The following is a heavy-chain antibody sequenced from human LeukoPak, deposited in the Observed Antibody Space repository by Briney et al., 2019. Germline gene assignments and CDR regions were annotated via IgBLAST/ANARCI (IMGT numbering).Heavy chain of an antibody. V-gene: IGHV4-59*01. CDR2: IYYSGST. D-gene: IGHD6-6*01. J-gene: IGHJ6*03. CDR3: VRDAAHYMDV. CDR1: GGSISSYY. Sequence: PSETLSLTCTVSGGSISSYYWSWIRQPPGKGLEWIGYIYYSGSTNYNPSLKSRVTISVDTSKNQFSLKLSSVTAADTAVYYCVRDAAHYMDVWGKGITVTVS.